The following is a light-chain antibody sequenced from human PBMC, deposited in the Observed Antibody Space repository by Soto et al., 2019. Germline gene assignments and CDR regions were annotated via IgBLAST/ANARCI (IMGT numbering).Light chain of an antibody. J-gene: IGKJ2*01. Sequence: EIVLTQSPATLSLSPGERATLSCRASLSVSGSLAWYQQKPGQTPRLLIYDVSSRAAGIPARFSGSGSGTDFTLTITRLESEDFAVYYCQQGGTFGQGTKVDI. CDR2: DVS. CDR3: QQGGT. CDR1: LSVSGS. V-gene: IGKV3-11*01.